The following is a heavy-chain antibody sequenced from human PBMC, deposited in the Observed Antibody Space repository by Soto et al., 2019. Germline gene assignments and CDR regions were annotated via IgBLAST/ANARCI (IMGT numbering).Heavy chain of an antibody. J-gene: IGHJ6*02. V-gene: IGHV1-69*13. CDR1: GGTFSSYA. CDR2: IIPIFGTA. D-gene: IGHD6-13*01. CDR3: ARGQGYSSSWHVGYYGMDV. Sequence: SVKVSCKASGGTFSSYAISWVRQAPGQGLEWMGGIIPIFGTANYAQKFQGRVTITADESTSTAYMELSSLSSEDTAVYYCARGQGYSSSWHVGYYGMDVLGQGTTVTVSS.